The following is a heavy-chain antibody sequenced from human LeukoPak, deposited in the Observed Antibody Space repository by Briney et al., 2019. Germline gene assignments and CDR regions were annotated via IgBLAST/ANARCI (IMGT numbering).Heavy chain of an antibody. CDR2: INPNSGVT. D-gene: IGHD4-23*01. Sequence: ASVKVSCKASGYTFTGYYMHWVRQAPGQGPEWMGWINPNSGVTNYAQEFQGRVTMTRDTSISTAYMEVSELRSDDTALYYCASELRWQPHWGQGTLVTVSS. J-gene: IGHJ4*02. V-gene: IGHV1-2*02. CDR1: GYTFTGYY. CDR3: ASELRWQPH.